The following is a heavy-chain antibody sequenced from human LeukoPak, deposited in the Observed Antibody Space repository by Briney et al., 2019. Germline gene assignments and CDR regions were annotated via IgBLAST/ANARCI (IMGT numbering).Heavy chain of an antibody. CDR3: AKVGQRAYDSSGQAFSYFDY. J-gene: IGHJ4*02. D-gene: IGHD3-22*01. CDR1: GFTFSSYA. V-gene: IGHV3-23*01. Sequence: GGSLRLSCAASGFTFSSYAMSWVRQAPGKGLEWVSAISGSGGSTYYADSVKGRFTISRDNSKNTLYLQMNSLRAEDTAVYYCAKVGQRAYDSSGQAFSYFDYWGQGTLVTVSS. CDR2: ISGSGGST.